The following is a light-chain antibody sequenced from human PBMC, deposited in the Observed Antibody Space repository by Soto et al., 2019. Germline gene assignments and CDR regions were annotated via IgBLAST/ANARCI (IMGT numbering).Light chain of an antibody. J-gene: IGLJ2*01. CDR1: SSNIGAGYD. Sequence: QSVLTQPPSVSGAPGQRVTISRTGSSSNIGAGYDVHWYQQLPGTAPKLLIYGNSNRPSGVPDRCSGSKSGTSASLAITGLQAEDEADYYCQSYDGSLSGVVFGGGTKLTVL. CDR2: GNS. CDR3: QSYDGSLSGVV. V-gene: IGLV1-40*01.